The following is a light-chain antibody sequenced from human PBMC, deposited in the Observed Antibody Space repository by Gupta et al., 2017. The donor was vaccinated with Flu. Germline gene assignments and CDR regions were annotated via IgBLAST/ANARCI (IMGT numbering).Light chain of an antibody. CDR3: QQYNNGTYS. CDR1: QSVSSN. J-gene: IGKJ2*03. Sequence: EIVMTQSPATLSVSPGERATLSCRASQSVSSNLAWYQQKPGQATRLLIYGASTRATVIPARFSGSGSGTEVTLTISSMQSEDFAVDYCQQYNNGTYSFGQGTKLEIK. CDR2: GAS. V-gene: IGKV3-15*01.